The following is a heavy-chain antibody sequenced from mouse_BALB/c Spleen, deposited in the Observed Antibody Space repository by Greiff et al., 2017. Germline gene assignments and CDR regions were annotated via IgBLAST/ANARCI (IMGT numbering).Heavy chain of an antibody. CDR1: GFTFSDYY. CDR2: ISDGGSYT. J-gene: IGHJ2*01. D-gene: IGHD2-1*01. CDR3: ARDLGNYGGVGY. V-gene: IGHV5-4*02. Sequence: EVMLVESGGGLVKPGGSLKLSCAASGFTFSDYYMYWVRQTPEKRLEWVATISDGGSYTYYPDSVKGRFTISRDNAKNNLYLQMSSLKSEDTAMYYCARDLGNYGGVGYWGQGTTLTVSS.